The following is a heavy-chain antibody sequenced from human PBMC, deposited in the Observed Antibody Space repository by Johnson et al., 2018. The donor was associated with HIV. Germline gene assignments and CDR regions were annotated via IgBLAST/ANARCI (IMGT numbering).Heavy chain of an antibody. CDR3: ATHLNDYGDTLTDDAFDI. Sequence: QLVESGGGLVKPGGSLRLSCAASGFTFSDYYMSWVRQAPGKGLEWVSVITHNGGSAYYADSVKGRFTISRDNSKNTLYLQINSLKAEDTAVYYCATHLNDYGDTLTDDAFDIWGQGTLLTVSS. CDR1: GFTFSDYY. V-gene: IGHV3-23*04. CDR2: ITHNGGSA. D-gene: IGHD4-17*01. J-gene: IGHJ3*02.